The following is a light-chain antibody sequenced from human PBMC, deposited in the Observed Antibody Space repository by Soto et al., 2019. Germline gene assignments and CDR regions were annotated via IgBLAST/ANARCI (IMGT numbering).Light chain of an antibody. CDR3: QQYDGAPLT. CDR1: QTLSINS. Sequence: EIVLTQSPDTLSLSPGERATLFCRASQTLSINSLAWYQQKPGQAPRLLIYAASTRDTGIPDRFNGSGSGTDFAITINRLELEDFGVYYCQQYDGAPLTFGPGTKVDVK. V-gene: IGKV3-20*01. J-gene: IGKJ3*01. CDR2: AAS.